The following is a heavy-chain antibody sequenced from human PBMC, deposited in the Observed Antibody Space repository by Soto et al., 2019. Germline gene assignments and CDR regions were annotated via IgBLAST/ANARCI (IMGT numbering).Heavy chain of an antibody. CDR1: GGSISSYY. CDR3: ASNLEYGEYVGLGYYYMDV. J-gene: IGHJ6*03. Sequence: SSETLSLTCTVSGGSISSYYWSWIRQPPGKGLEWIGYIYYSGSTNYNPSLKSRVTISVDTSKNQFSLKLSSVTAADTAVYYCASNLEYGEYVGLGYYYMDVWGKGTTVTVSS. V-gene: IGHV4-59*08. D-gene: IGHD4-17*01. CDR2: IYYSGST.